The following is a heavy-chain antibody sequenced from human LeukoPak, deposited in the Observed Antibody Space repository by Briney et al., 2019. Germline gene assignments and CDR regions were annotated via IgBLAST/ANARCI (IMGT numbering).Heavy chain of an antibody. CDR3: ARLVRGYYDILTGVPAIDY. CDR1: GGSISSSY. Sequence: SETLSLTCTVSGGSISSSYWSWIRQPPGKGLEWIGYIYYSGSTNYNPSLKSRVTISVDTSKNQFSLKLSSVTAADTAVYYCARLVRGYYDILTGVPAIDYWDQGTLVTVSS. J-gene: IGHJ4*02. CDR2: IYYSGST. D-gene: IGHD3-9*01. V-gene: IGHV4-59*01.